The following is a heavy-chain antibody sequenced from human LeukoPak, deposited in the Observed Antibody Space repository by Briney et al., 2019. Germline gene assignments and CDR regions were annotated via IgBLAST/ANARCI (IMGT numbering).Heavy chain of an antibody. CDR2: VYYSGIT. CDR3: AREGDSSNFDF. D-gene: IGHD2-21*02. CDR1: GGSISTYY. V-gene: IGHV4-59*01. J-gene: IGHJ4*02. Sequence: PSETLSLTCTVSGGSISTYYWSWIRQPPGKALEWVGYVYYSGITNSNPSLTSRVTIEVDTSKNQFSLRLRSVTAADTAVYYCAREGDSSNFDFWGQGILVTVSS.